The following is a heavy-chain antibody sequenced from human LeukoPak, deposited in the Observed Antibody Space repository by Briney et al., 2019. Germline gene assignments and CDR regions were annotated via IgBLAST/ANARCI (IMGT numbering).Heavy chain of an antibody. J-gene: IGHJ4*02. D-gene: IGHD5-24*01. CDR3: ASRLGATFDY. V-gene: IGHV4-59*08. CDR1: VGSINSYY. CDR2: IYYTGST. Sequence: PSETLSLTCSVSVGSINSYYWSWLRQPPGKGLEWIGYIYYTGSTTYNPSLRSRVTISVDTSMNQFSLELPYVSAADTAMYFSASRLGATFDYSGPGTLVTVSS.